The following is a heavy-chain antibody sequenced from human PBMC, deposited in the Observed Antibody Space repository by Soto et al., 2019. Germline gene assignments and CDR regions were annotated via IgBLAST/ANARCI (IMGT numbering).Heavy chain of an antibody. CDR3: GKCIVGVSGFES. D-gene: IGHD1-26*01. J-gene: IGHJ4*02. CDR2: ISDSGSGT. V-gene: IGHV3-23*01. CDR1: GFTFNSYG. Sequence: EVQVLESGGGLVQPGGSLRLPFAAAGFTFNSYGMSWVRQAPGKGLEWVSSISDSGSGTYYADSVKGRFTIARDNSKNTLYLQMNTLRAEDTAVYYCGKCIVGVSGFESWGQGPLVTVSS.